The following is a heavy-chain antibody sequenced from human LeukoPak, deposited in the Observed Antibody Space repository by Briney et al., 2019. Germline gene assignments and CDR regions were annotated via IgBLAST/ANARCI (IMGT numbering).Heavy chain of an antibody. D-gene: IGHD1-26*01. J-gene: IGHJ4*02. CDR2: IWYDGSDK. Sequence: GGSLRLSCAASGFTFSSYGMDWVRQAPGKGLEWVAVIWYDGSDKYYADSVKGRFAISRDNSKNTLYLQMDSPRAEDTAVYYCAREGSLSQGYYFDYWGQGTLVTVSS. V-gene: IGHV3-33*01. CDR1: GFTFSSYG. CDR3: AREGSLSQGYYFDY.